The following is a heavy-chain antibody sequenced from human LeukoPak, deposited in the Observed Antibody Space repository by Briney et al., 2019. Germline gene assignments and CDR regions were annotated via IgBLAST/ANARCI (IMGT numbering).Heavy chain of an antibody. D-gene: IGHD4-23*01. V-gene: IGHV3-30*18. CDR3: AKEWRQTVVTPDY. Sequence: GGSLRLSCAASGFTFSSYSMNWVRQAPGKGLEWVAVISYDGSNKYYADSVKGRFTISRDNSKNTLYLQMNSLRAEDTAVYYCAKEWRQTVVTPDYWGQGTLVTVSS. CDR2: ISYDGSNK. CDR1: GFTFSSYS. J-gene: IGHJ4*02.